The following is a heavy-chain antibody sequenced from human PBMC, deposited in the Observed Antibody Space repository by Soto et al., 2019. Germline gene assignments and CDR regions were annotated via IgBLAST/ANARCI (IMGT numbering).Heavy chain of an antibody. Sequence: ETLSLTCTVSGGSISSSSYYWGWIRQPPGKGLEWIGSIYYSGSTYYNPSLKSRVTISVDTSKNQFSLKLSSVTAADTAVYYCARLDIVVVPAAYYPDYWGQGTLVTVSS. D-gene: IGHD2-2*03. CDR1: GGSISSSSYY. CDR3: ARLDIVVVPAAYYPDY. V-gene: IGHV4-39*01. CDR2: IYYSGST. J-gene: IGHJ4*02.